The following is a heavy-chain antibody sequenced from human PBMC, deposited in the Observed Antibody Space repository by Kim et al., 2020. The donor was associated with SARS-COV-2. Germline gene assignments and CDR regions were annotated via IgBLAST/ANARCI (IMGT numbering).Heavy chain of an antibody. CDR2: ISYDGSNK. CDR3: AKSVFVRSNWFDP. Sequence: GGSLRLSCAASGFTFSSYGMHWVRQAPGKGLEWVAVISYDGSNKYYADSVKGRFTISRDNSKNTLYLQMNSLRAEDTAVYYCAKSVFVRSNWFDPWGQGTLVTVSS. D-gene: IGHD6-6*01. V-gene: IGHV3-30*18. CDR1: GFTFSSYG. J-gene: IGHJ5*02.